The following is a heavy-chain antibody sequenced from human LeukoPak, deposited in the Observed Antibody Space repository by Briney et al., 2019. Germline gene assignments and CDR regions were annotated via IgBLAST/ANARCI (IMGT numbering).Heavy chain of an antibody. CDR3: AREDDSSGSFDY. V-gene: IGHV1-69*04. Sequence: GASVKVSCKASGGTFSSYAISWVRQAPGQGLEWMGRIIPMLGIANYAQKFQGRVTITADKSTSTAYMELSSLRSEDTAVYYCAREDDSSGSFDYWGQGTLVTVSS. CDR1: GGTFSSYA. D-gene: IGHD3-22*01. CDR2: IIPMLGIA. J-gene: IGHJ4*02.